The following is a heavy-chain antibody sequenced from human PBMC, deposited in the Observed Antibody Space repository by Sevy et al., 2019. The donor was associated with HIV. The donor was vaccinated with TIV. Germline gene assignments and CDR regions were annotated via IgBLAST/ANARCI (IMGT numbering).Heavy chain of an antibody. D-gene: IGHD1-26*01. CDR3: ATGIPEWELGGHWFDP. J-gene: IGHJ5*02. CDR1: GDSVSSNSAA. CDR2: TYYRSKWYN. V-gene: IGHV6-1*01. Sequence: SQTLSLTCAISGDSVSSNSAAWNWIRQSPSRGLEWLGRTYYRSKWYNDYAVSVKSRISINPDTSKNQFSLQLNSVTTEDTAVYFCATGIPEWELGGHWFDPWGQGTLVTVSS.